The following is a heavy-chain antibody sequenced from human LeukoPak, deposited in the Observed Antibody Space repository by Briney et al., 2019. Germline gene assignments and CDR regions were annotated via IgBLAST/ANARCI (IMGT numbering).Heavy chain of an antibody. Sequence: SETLSLTCTVSGGSISSSSYYWGWIRLPPGKGLEWIGSIYYSGSTYYNPSLKSRVTISVDTSKNQFSLKLSSVTAADTAVYYCARETGTYSAFDYWGQGTLVTVSS. CDR3: ARETGTYSAFDY. V-gene: IGHV4-39*07. CDR1: GGSISSSSYY. D-gene: IGHD1-26*01. J-gene: IGHJ4*02. CDR2: IYYSGST.